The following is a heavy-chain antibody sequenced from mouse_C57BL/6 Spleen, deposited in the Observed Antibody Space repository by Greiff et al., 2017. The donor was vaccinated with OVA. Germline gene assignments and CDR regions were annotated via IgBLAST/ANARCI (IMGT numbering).Heavy chain of an antibody. Sequence: EVKLMESGEGLVKPGGSLKLSCAASGFTFSSYAMSWVRQTPEKRLEWVAYISSGGDYIYYADTVKGRFTISRDNARNTLYLQMSSLKSEDTAMYYCTRGLSHFHYYARDYWGQGTSVTVSS. CDR2: ISSGGDYI. CDR3: TRGLSHFHYYARDY. J-gene: IGHJ4*01. D-gene: IGHD1-1*02. V-gene: IGHV5-9-1*02. CDR1: GFTFSSYA.